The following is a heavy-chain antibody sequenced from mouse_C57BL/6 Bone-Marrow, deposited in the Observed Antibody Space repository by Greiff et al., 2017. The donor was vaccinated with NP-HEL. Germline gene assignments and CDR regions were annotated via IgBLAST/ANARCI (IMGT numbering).Heavy chain of an antibody. CDR1: GYSFTDYN. CDR3: ARGPPMDY. CDR2: INPNYGTT. V-gene: IGHV1-39*01. Sequence: VQLKQSGPELVKPGASVKISCKASGYSFTDYNMNWVKQSHGKSLEWIGVINPNYGTTSYNQKFKGKATFTVDQSSNTAYILLNSQTSEDSAVNYCARGPPMDYWGQGTTVTVSS. J-gene: IGHJ4*01. D-gene: IGHD6-1*01.